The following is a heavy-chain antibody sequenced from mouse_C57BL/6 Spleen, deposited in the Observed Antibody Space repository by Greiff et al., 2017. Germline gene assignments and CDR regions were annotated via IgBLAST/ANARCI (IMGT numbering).Heavy chain of an antibody. CDR2: ISYDGSN. Sequence: EVKLMESGPGLVKPSQSLSLTCSVTGYSITSGYYWNWIRQFPGNKLEWMGYISYDGSNNYNPTLKNRISITRDTSKNQFFLKLNTVTTEDTATYYCAREGSYDESWFADWGQGTLVTVSA. CDR3: AREGSYDESWFAD. D-gene: IGHD2-12*01. CDR1: GYSITSGYY. V-gene: IGHV3-6*01. J-gene: IGHJ3*01.